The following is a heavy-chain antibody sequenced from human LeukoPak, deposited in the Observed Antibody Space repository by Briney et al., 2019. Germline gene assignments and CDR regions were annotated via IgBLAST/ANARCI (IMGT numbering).Heavy chain of an antibody. V-gene: IGHV1-69*05. Sequence: VASVKVSCTASGGTFSSYAISWVRQAPGQGLEWMGGIIPIFGTANYAQTFQGRVTITTDESTSTAYMELSSLRSEDTAVYYCARDTAAAGTYYFDYWGQGTLVTVSS. J-gene: IGHJ4*02. CDR2: IIPIFGTA. CDR3: ARDTAAAGTYYFDY. D-gene: IGHD6-13*01. CDR1: GGTFSSYA.